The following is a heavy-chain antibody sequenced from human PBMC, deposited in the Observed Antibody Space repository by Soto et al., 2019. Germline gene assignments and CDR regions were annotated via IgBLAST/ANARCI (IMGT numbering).Heavy chain of an antibody. CDR2: IYYSGTT. V-gene: IGHV4-31*03. D-gene: IGHD4-17*01. Sequence: QVQLQESGPGLVKPSQTLSLTCTVSGGSISSGSSYWNWIRQHPGKGLEWIGYIYYSGTTYYNPSLKSRVTISVDTSKNLFSLKLSSVTAADTAVCFCARDSNGDYTFDYWGQGTLVTVSS. CDR1: GGSISSGSSY. CDR3: ARDSNGDYTFDY. J-gene: IGHJ4*02.